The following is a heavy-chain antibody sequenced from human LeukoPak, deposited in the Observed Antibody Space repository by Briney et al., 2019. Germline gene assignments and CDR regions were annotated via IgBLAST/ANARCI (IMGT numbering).Heavy chain of an antibody. CDR2: ISYDGSNK. V-gene: IGHV3-30*03. J-gene: IGHJ4*02. CDR3: ARDRYSSGWYVLGY. CDR1: GFTFSSYG. Sequence: GGSLRLSCAASGFTFSSYGMHWVRQAPGKGLEWVAVISYDGSNKYYADSVKGRFTISRDNSKNTLYLQMNSLRAEDTAVYYCARDRYSSGWYVLGYWGQGTLVTVSS. D-gene: IGHD6-19*01.